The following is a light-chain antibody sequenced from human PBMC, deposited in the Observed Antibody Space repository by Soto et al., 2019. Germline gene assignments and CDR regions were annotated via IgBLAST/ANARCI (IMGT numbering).Light chain of an antibody. CDR1: SSDVGGYNY. CDR2: DVS. Sequence: QSALTQPASVSGSPGQSITISCTGTSSDVGGYNYVSWYQQHPGKAPKLMIYDVSNRPSGVSNRFSGSKSGNTASLTISGLQAEDEADYYCSSYTSSIPRVVFGGGTKLTVL. V-gene: IGLV2-14*01. J-gene: IGLJ2*01. CDR3: SSYTSSIPRVV.